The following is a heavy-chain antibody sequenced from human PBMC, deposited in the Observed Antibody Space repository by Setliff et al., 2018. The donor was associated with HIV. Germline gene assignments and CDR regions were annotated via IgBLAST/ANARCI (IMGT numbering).Heavy chain of an antibody. CDR1: GFTFSSYG. CDR2: IWYDGDTE. D-gene: IGHD6-25*01. V-gene: IGHV3-33*01. CDR3: ARAPSWQRQVDF. Sequence: PGGSLRLSCAASGFTFSSYGMHWVRQAPGKGLEWVAIIWYDGDTEYYADSVKGRFSISRDNSKNTLFLQMNSLRAEDTAVYFCARAPSWQRQVDFWGQGTLVTVSS. J-gene: IGHJ4*02.